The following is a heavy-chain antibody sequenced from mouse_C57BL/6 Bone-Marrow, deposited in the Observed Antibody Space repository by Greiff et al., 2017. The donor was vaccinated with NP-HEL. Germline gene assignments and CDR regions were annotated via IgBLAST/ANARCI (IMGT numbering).Heavy chain of an antibody. Sequence: DVQLQESGPELVKPGASVKIPCKASGYTFTDYNMDWVKQSHGKSLEWIGDINPNNGGTIYNQKFKGKATLTVDKSSSTAYMELRSLTSEDTAVYYCARNLYDGYLYYAMDYWGQGTSVTVSS. D-gene: IGHD2-3*01. CDR2: INPNNGGT. CDR3: ARNLYDGYLYYAMDY. V-gene: IGHV1-18*01. J-gene: IGHJ4*01. CDR1: GYTFTDYN.